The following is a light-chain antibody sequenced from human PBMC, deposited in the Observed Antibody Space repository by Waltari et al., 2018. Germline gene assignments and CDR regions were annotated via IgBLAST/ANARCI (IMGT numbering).Light chain of an antibody. CDR3: CSYAGSYNLV. J-gene: IGLJ2*01. CDR1: SSDVGGYNY. V-gene: IGLV2-11*01. Sequence: QSALTQPRSVSGSPGQSVTISCTGTSSDVGGYNYVSWYQQHPGKAPKFMIYDVSERPSGVPYRFSGSKAGHTVSLTISGLQAEDEADYYCCSYAGSYNLVFGGGTKLTVL. CDR2: DVS.